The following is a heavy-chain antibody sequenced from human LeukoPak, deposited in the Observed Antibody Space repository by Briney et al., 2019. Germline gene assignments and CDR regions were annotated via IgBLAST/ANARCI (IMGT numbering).Heavy chain of an antibody. CDR2: ISAYNGNT. D-gene: IGHD3-22*01. CDR1: GYTFTSYG. Sequence: GASVKVSCKASGYTFTSYGISWVRQAPGQGLEWMGWISAYNGNTNYAQKLQGRVTMTIDTSTSTAYMELRSMRSDDTAVYYCARDRQSELYYYDSSGYIHAFDIWGQGTMVTVSS. V-gene: IGHV1-18*01. CDR3: ARDRQSELYYYDSSGYIHAFDI. J-gene: IGHJ3*02.